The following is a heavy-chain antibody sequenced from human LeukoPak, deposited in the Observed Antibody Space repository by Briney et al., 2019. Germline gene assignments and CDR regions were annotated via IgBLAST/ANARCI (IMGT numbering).Heavy chain of an antibody. J-gene: IGHJ4*02. CDR1: GDSFSYFY. V-gene: IGHV4-59*01. CDR2: IYNSGST. CDR3: ARDVTGTLDY. Sequence: PSETLSLTCTVSGDSFSYFYWSWIRQPPGKGLEWIGYIYNSGSTSYNPSLRSRVTISLDTSKTQFPLKLSSVTAADTAVYYCARDVTGTLDYWGQGTLVTVSS. D-gene: IGHD1-20*01.